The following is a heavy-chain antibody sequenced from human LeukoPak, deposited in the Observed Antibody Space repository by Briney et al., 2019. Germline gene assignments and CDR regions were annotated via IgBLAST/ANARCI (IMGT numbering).Heavy chain of an antibody. Sequence: SGGSLRLSCTASKFTFSNYGMQWVRQAPGKGLEWVAVILSDGRTKYYGDSVKGRFTLSRDNSRNTLDLQMNSLGPEDTAVYYCAKEYDSGGYGAYFDHWGRGTLSPSPQ. D-gene: IGHD3-10*01. CDR3: AKEYDSGGYGAYFDH. J-gene: IGHJ4*02. V-gene: IGHV3-30*18. CDR2: ILSDGRTK. CDR1: KFTFSNYG.